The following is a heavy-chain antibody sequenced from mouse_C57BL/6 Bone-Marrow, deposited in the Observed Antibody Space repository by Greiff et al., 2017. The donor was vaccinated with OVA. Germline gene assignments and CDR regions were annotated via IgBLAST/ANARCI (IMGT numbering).Heavy chain of an antibody. V-gene: IGHV1-81*01. CDR2: FYPRSGNT. J-gene: IGHJ1*03. CDR3: ERVDYYGSSFYWYFDV. CDR1: GYTFTSYG. D-gene: IGHD1-1*01. Sequence: QVQLQQSGAELARPGASVKLSCKASGYTFTSYGISWVKQRPGKGLEWIGEFYPRSGNTYYNEKFKGKATLTADKSSSTAYMELRSLTSEDSAVYFCERVDYYGSSFYWYFDVWGTGTTVTVSS.